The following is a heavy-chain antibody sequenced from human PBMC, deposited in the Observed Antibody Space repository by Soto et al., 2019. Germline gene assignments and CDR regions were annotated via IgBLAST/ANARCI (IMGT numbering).Heavy chain of an antibody. CDR1: GGSISRYY. Sequence: QVRLQESGPGLVKPSETLSLTCTVSGGSISRYYWSWIRQPPGKGLAWIGYLYNAGSTIYNPSLKSRVTISVDMSQNQFSLNLNYVTAADTAVYYCARDLWGYCGTDCYPLDVWGQGTTVTVSS. D-gene: IGHD2-21*02. J-gene: IGHJ6*02. CDR2: LYNAGST. CDR3: ARDLWGYCGTDCYPLDV. V-gene: IGHV4-59*01.